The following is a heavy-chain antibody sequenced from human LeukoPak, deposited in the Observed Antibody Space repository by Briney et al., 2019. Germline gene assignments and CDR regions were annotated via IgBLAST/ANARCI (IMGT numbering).Heavy chain of an antibody. CDR2: ISDDGSTT. D-gene: IGHD1-26*01. J-gene: IGHJ4*02. V-gene: IGHV3-74*01. CDR1: GFTFSSSW. CDR3: AKGHYSGSHYYFDY. Sequence: PGGSLRLSCAASGFTFSSSWMHWVRQAPGKGLVWVSRISDDGSTTTYADSVKGRFTVSRDNAKNTLHLQMNSLRAEDTAVYYCAKGHYSGSHYYFDYWGQGILVTVSS.